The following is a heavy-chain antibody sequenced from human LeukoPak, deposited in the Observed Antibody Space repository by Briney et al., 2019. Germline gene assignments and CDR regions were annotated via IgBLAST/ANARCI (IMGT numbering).Heavy chain of an antibody. D-gene: IGHD1-26*01. J-gene: IGHJ4*02. CDR1: GGSISSYY. CDR2: IYYSGST. CDR3: ARASDWEIFDY. V-gene: IGHV4-59*01. Sequence: SSETLSLTCTVSGGSISSYYWSWIRQPPGKGLEWIGYIYYSGSTNYNPSLKSRVTISVDTSKNQFSLKLSSVTAADTAVYYCARASDWEIFDYWGQGTLVTVSS.